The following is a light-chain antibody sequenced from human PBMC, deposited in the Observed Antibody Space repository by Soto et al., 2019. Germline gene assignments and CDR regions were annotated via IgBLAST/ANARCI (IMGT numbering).Light chain of an antibody. CDR2: DAS. CDR1: QSISFW. CDR3: QQYYSFPT. Sequence: DIQMTQSPSTLSASVGDRVSITCRASQSISFWLAWYQQKPGKAPKVVIYDASSLESGDPSRFSGSRSGSEFTLTISSLQPDDFATYYCQQYYSFPTFGQGTRLEIK. V-gene: IGKV1-5*01. J-gene: IGKJ5*01.